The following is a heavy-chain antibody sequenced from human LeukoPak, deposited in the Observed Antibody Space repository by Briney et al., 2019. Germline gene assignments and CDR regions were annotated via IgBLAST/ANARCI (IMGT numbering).Heavy chain of an antibody. CDR3: ARCGYDNYYYYGMDV. CDR2: IYHSGST. J-gene: IGHJ6*02. CDR1: GGSISSGGYS. D-gene: IGHD5-12*01. V-gene: IGHV4-30-2*01. Sequence: SETLSLTCAVSGGSISSGGYSWSWIRQPPGKGLEWIGYIYHSGSTYYNPSLKSRVTISVDRSKNQFSLKLSSVTAADTAVYYCARCGYDNYYYYGMDVWGQGTTVTVSS.